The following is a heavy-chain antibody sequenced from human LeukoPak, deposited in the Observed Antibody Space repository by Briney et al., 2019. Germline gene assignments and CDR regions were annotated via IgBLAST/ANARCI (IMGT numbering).Heavy chain of an antibody. CDR1: GFTFSSYW. CDR2: IKQDGCEK. J-gene: IGHJ3*02. D-gene: IGHD6-6*01. Sequence: GGSLRLSCAASGFTFSSYWMSWVRQAPGKGLEWVANIKQDGCEKYYVDSVKGRFTISRDNAKNSLYLQMNSLRAEDTAVYYCARGRIAARGHDAFDIWGQGTMVTVSS. V-gene: IGHV3-7*01. CDR3: ARGRIAARGHDAFDI.